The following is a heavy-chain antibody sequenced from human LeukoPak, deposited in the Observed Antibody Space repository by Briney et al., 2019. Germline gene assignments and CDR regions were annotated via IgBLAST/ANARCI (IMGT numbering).Heavy chain of an antibody. V-gene: IGHV3-33*01. CDR1: GFTFSSYG. J-gene: IGHJ5*02. Sequence: GGSLRLSCAASGFTFSSYGVHWVRQAPGKELEGVAVIWYDGSNKYYADSVKGRFTISRDNSKNTLYLQMNSLRAEDTAVYYCARENVNAPRGYNWFDPWGQGTLVTVSS. D-gene: IGHD2-2*01. CDR2: IWYDGSNK. CDR3: ARENVNAPRGYNWFDP.